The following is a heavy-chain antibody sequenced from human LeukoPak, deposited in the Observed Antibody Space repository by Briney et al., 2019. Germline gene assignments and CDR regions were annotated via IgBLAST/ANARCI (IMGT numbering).Heavy chain of an antibody. V-gene: IGHV3-21*01. CDR2: ISSSSSYI. Sequence: GGSLRLSCAASGFTFSSYSMNWVRQAPGKGLEWVSSISSSSSYIYYADSVKGRFTISRDNAKNSLYLQMNSLRAEDTAVYYCARDIRAYYYDSSGYYFDYWGQGTLVTVSS. J-gene: IGHJ4*02. CDR1: GFTFSSYS. D-gene: IGHD3-22*01. CDR3: ARDIRAYYYDSSGYYFDY.